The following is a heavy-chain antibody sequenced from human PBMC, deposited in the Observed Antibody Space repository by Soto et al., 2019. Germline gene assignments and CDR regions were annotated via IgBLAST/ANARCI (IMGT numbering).Heavy chain of an antibody. D-gene: IGHD2-2*01. CDR2: IVGSGGST. CDR1: GFTFSNYA. J-gene: IGHJ6*02. CDR3: AKFGESLPAASGRGMDV. Sequence: GGSLRLSCTASGFTFSNYALTWVRQAPGEGLEWVAAIVGSGGSTYDADSVKGRFTISRDNSKRTLFLQMNNLRAEDAAVYYSAKFGESLPAASGRGMDVWGQGTTVTVSS. V-gene: IGHV3-23*01.